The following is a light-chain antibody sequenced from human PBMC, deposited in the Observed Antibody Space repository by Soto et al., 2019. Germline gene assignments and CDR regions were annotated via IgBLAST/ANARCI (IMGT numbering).Light chain of an antibody. CDR2: GAS. J-gene: IGKJ1*01. Sequence: EIVSTQSPGSLSLSPGQRATLSCRASQSVDTTFFAWYQKKPGQAPRLLIQGASKRATGIPDRFSGSGSGTDFTLIISRLEPEDFAVYYCQQYMSSVTFGQGTKVEIK. CDR3: QQYMSSVT. V-gene: IGKV3-20*01. CDR1: QSVDTTF.